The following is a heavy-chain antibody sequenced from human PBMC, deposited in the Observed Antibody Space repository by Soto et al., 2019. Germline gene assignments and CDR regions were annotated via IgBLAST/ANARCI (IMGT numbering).Heavy chain of an antibody. CDR3: ATVPTYYYYGMDV. CDR1: GYSFTSYW. Sequence: GESLKISCNGSGYSFTSYWIGWVRQMPGKGLEWMGRIDPSDSYTNYSPSFQGHVTISADKSISTTYLQWSSLKASDTAMYYCATVPTYYYYGMDVWGQGTTATVS. J-gene: IGHJ6*02. CDR2: IDPSDSYT. V-gene: IGHV5-10-1*01.